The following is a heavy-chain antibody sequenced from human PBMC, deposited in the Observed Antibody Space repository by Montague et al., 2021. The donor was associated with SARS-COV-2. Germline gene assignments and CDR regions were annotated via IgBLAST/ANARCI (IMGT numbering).Heavy chain of an antibody. V-gene: IGHV6-1*01. CDR3: ARAYCGGDCYFYWYFDL. J-gene: IGHJ2*01. D-gene: IGHD2-21*02. Sequence: SKWYNDYAVSVKSRVIINPDTSNNRISLQLNSVTPEDTAVYYCARAYCGGDCYFYWYFDLWGRGTLVTVSS. CDR2: SKWYN.